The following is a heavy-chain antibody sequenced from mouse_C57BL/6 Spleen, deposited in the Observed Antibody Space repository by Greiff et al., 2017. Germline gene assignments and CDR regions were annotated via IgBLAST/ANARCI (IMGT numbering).Heavy chain of an antibody. D-gene: IGHD1-1*01. CDR2: IDPSDSYT. J-gene: IGHJ2*01. V-gene: IGHV1-59*01. CDR3: ARRYYGSRPHFDY. CDR1: GYTFTSYW. Sequence: QVQLQQPGAELVRPGTSVKLSCKASGYTFTSYWMHWVKQRPGQGLEWIGVIDPSDSYTNYNQKFKGKATLTVDTSSSTAYMQLSSLTSEDSAVYYCARRYYGSRPHFDYWGKGTTLTVSS.